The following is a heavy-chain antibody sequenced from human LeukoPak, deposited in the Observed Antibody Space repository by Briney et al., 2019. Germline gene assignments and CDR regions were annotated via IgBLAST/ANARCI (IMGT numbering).Heavy chain of an antibody. CDR2: IKEDGSEK. Sequence: SGGSLRLSCAAPGFTFSSYGMSWVRQAPGKGLEWVANIKEDGSEKYYVDSVKGRFTISRDNAKKSLYLQMNSLGAEDTAVYYCARGSKWNYVLHFDFWGQGTVVTVSS. CDR1: GFTFSSYG. J-gene: IGHJ4*02. D-gene: IGHD1-7*01. CDR3: ARGSKWNYVLHFDF. V-gene: IGHV3-7*05.